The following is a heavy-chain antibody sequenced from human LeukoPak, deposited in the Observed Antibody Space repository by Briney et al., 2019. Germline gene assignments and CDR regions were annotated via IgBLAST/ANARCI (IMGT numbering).Heavy chain of an antibody. CDR2: IYTDDST. J-gene: IGHJ3*02. Sequence: PGGSLRLSCAASGFTVSSNYMSWVRQAPGKGLEWVSEIYTDDSTYYAASAKGRFSIFRDNSKNTVYLQMNSLSADDTAVYYCARELREHGVFDIWGQGTMVTVSS. V-gene: IGHV3-53*01. CDR1: GFTVSSNY. D-gene: IGHD1-26*01. CDR3: ARELREHGVFDI.